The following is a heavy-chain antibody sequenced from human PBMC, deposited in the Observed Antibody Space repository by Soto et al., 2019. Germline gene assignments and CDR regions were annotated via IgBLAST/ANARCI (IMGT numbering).Heavy chain of an antibody. CDR3: AKFFVAGTRGYFDS. Sequence: GGSLRLSCSAAVFSFSSYAMSWVRQAPGKGLEWVSAISASGDNAYYAASVKGRFTISRDRSKSLYLQMKSLRAEDTAIYYCAKFFVAGTRGYFDSWGQGTLVTASS. CDR1: VFSFSSYA. CDR2: ISASGDNA. J-gene: IGHJ4*02. D-gene: IGHD6-19*01. V-gene: IGHV3-23*01.